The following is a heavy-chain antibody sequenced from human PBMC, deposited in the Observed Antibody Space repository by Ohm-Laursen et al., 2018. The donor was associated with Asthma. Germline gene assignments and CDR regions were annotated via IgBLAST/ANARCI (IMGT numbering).Heavy chain of an antibody. CDR1: GFTVSSYG. J-gene: IGHJ5*02. Sequence: SLRLSCAASGFTVSSYGMNWVRQAPGRGLEWVAITSYDGTYKYYADSVKGRFIISRDNSKYTVYLQMNSLRPEDTAVYYCARESVEKWFDPWGQGTLVTVSS. CDR3: ARESVEKWFDP. CDR2: TSYDGTYK. V-gene: IGHV3-30*03.